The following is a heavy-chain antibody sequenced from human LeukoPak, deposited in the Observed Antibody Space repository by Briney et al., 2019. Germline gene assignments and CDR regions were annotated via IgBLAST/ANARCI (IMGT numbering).Heavy chain of an antibody. CDR1: GFTFSSYS. Sequence: GGSLRLSCEGSGFTFSSYSMNWVRQAPGKGLEWVSYISSSSSTIYYADSVKGRFTISRDNAKNSLYLQMNSLRAEDTAVYYCARAYNWNYWYFDLWGRGTLVTVSS. J-gene: IGHJ2*01. D-gene: IGHD1-20*01. CDR3: ARAYNWNYWYFDL. CDR2: ISSSSSTI. V-gene: IGHV3-48*01.